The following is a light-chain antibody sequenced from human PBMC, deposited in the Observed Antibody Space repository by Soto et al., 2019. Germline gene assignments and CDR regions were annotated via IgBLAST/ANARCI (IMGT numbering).Light chain of an antibody. CDR3: QQFNAYPLT. V-gene: IGKV1-9*01. CDR2: GAS. J-gene: IGKJ4*01. CDR1: QGISDY. Sequence: DIQLTQSPSFLSASVGDRVAISCRASQGISDYLAWYQQKPGKAPKLLIYGASTLQSGVPSRFSGSASGTEFTLTISSLQPEDFATYFCQQFNAYPLTFGGGTKLEIK.